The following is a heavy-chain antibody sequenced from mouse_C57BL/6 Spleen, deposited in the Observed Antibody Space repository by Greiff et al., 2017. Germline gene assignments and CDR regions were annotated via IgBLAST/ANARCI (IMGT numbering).Heavy chain of an antibody. CDR1: GYTFTSYW. CDR2: IDPNSGGP. CDR3: ARCSDDYVWFAY. J-gene: IGHJ3*01. Sequence: QVQLLQPGAELVTPGASVKLSCKASGYTFTSYWMHWVKQRPGRGLEWIGRIDPNSGGPKYNEKFKRKATLTVDKPSSTAYMQLSSLTSEDSAVYYCARCSDDYVWFAYWGQGTLGTVSA. V-gene: IGHV1-72*01. D-gene: IGHD2-4*01.